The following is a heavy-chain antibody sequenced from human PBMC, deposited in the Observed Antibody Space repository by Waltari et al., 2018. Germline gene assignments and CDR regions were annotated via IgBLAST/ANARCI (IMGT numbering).Heavy chain of an antibody. D-gene: IGHD1-26*01. Sequence: QVHLVQSGAEVKKPGASVKVSCKASGYTFTGYQIHWLRQAPGQGLEWMGWINPNSGGTNYAQNFQGMVTITRDTSIRTAYMELSRLRSDDTAMYYCARDLVVGSGDYWGQGTLVTVSS. J-gene: IGHJ4*02. CDR1: GYTFTGYQ. V-gene: IGHV1-2*02. CDR3: ARDLVVGSGDY. CDR2: INPNSGGT.